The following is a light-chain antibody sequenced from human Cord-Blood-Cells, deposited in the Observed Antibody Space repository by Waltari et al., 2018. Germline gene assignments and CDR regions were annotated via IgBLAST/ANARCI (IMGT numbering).Light chain of an antibody. J-gene: IGKJ1*01. CDR3: QQYDNLWT. CDR2: DAS. CDR1: QDISNY. V-gene: IGKV1-33*01. Sequence: DIQMTQSPSSLSASVGDRVTITCQASQDISNYLNWYQQKPGKAPKLLIYDASNLETGVPSRLSGSGSGTDLTFTISSLQPEDIATYYCQQYDNLWTFGQGAKVEIK.